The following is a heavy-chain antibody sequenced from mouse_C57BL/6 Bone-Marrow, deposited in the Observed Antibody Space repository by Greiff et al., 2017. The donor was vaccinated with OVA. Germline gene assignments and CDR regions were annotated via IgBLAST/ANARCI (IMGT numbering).Heavy chain of an antibody. Sequence: QVQLQQSGPALVKPGASVKISCKASGYAFSSSWMNWVKQRPGKGLAWIGRIYPGDGDTNYNGKFKGKATLTAAKSSSTAYMQLSSLTSEDSAVYFCARHEDGYYASYFDYWGQGTTLTVSS. V-gene: IGHV1-82*01. D-gene: IGHD2-3*01. CDR1: GYAFSSSW. CDR3: ARHEDGYYASYFDY. J-gene: IGHJ2*01. CDR2: IYPGDGDT.